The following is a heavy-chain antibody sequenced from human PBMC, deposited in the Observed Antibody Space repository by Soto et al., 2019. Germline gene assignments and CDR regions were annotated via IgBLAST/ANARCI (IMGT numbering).Heavy chain of an antibody. Sequence: EVQLLESGGGLVQPGGSLRLSCGVSGFTFNDFEMNWVRQAPGKGLEWLAYIDGSGTTKKYADSVRGRSTISRDHRNNSLFLQPSSQSAADTAIYYCARGFWRFNYWGKGALVAVSS. J-gene: IGHJ4*02. V-gene: IGHV3-48*03. CDR1: GFTFNDFE. CDR2: IDGSGTTK. CDR3: ARGFWRFNY.